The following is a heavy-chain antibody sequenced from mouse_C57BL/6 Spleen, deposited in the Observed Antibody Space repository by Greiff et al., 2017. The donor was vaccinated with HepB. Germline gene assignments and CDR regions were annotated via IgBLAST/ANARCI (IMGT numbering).Heavy chain of an antibody. Sequence: EVKLMESGPGLVKPSQSLSLTFSVTGYSITSGYYWNWIRQFPGNKLEWMGYIIYDGSNNYNPSLKNRISITRDTSKNQFFLKLNSVTTEDTATYYCARDGYGSSSNWYFDVWGTGTTVTVSS. CDR3: ARDGYGSSSNWYFDV. J-gene: IGHJ1*03. CDR1: GYSITSGYY. D-gene: IGHD1-1*01. V-gene: IGHV3-6*01. CDR2: IIYDGSN.